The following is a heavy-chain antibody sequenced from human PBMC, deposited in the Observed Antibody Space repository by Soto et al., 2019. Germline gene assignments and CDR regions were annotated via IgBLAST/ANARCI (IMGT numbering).Heavy chain of an antibody. Sequence: QVQLVQSGAEVKKPGSSVKVSCKASGGTFSSYAISWVRQAPGQGLEWLGGIIPIFGTANYAQKFQGRVTITTDESTSTAYMELSSLRSKDTAVYYCARGYCTNGVCYENNWFDPSGQGTLVTVSS. CDR2: IIPIFGTA. CDR3: ARGYCTNGVCYENNWFDP. J-gene: IGHJ5*02. V-gene: IGHV1-69*01. D-gene: IGHD2-8*01. CDR1: GGTFSSYA.